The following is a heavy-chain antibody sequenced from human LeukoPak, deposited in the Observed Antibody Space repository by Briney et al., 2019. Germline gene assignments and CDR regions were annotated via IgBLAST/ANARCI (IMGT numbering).Heavy chain of an antibody. D-gene: IGHD1-26*01. V-gene: IGHV3-64*01. Sequence: GGSLRLSCAASGFTFSSYAMHWVRQAPGKGLEYVSAISSNGDNTYYANSVKGRFTISRDNSKNTLYLQMASLRGEDTAVYYCARAPREGFSGSYHDYWGQGALVTVSS. J-gene: IGHJ4*02. CDR3: ARAPREGFSGSYHDY. CDR1: GFTFSSYA. CDR2: ISSNGDNT.